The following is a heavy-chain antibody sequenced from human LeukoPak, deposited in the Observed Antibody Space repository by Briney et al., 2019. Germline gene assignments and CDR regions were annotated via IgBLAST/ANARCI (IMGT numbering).Heavy chain of an antibody. J-gene: IGHJ4*02. Sequence: PSETLSLTCSVSGGSISSYYWSWLRQPPGKGREWIGYIYYRGSTNYNASLKSRVTISVDTSKNQFSLKLTSVTAADTAVYYCARENGANGGSWDYWGQGTLVTVSS. CDR3: ARENGANGGSWDY. CDR2: IYYRGST. V-gene: IGHV4-59*01. D-gene: IGHD4/OR15-4a*01. CDR1: GGSISSYY.